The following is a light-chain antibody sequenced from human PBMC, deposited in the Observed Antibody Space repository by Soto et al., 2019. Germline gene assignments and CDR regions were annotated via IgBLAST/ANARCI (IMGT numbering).Light chain of an antibody. V-gene: IGKV1-6*01. J-gene: IGKJ1*01. CDR2: AAS. CDR3: LQDYTYPWT. Sequence: GERVTITCRASQGIANELGWYQQKPGKAPKLLINAASSLQSGVPSRFSGSGSGTDFTLTISSLQTEDFATYYCLQDYTYPWTFGQGTKVDIK. CDR1: QGIANE.